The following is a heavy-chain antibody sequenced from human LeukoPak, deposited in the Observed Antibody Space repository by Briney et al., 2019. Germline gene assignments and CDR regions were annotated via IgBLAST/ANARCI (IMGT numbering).Heavy chain of an antibody. J-gene: IGHJ6*03. D-gene: IGHD6-13*01. CDR1: GGSISSNTYY. V-gene: IGHV4-39*07. CDR2: IYYSGST. Sequence: PSETLSLTCTVSGGSISSNTYYWGWIRQPPGKGLEWFGNIYYSGSTNYNPSLKSRVTISVDTSKNQFSLKLSSVTAADTAVYYCAREYSSSWYGYYYYYMDVWGKGTTVTVSS. CDR3: AREYSSSWYGYYYYYMDV.